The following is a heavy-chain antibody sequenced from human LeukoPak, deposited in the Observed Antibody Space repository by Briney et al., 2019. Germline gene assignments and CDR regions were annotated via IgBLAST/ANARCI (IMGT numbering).Heavy chain of an antibody. CDR1: GYTFTNYY. Sequence: ASVKVSCKASGYTFTNYYIHWVRQAPGQGLEWMGLINPGGGNANYAQNFQGRVTMTRDTSASTVYMELSSLRSEDTAIYYCARIRDGYNDAYDIWGQGTVVTVPS. CDR2: INPGGGNA. J-gene: IGHJ3*02. CDR3: ARIRDGYNDAYDI. V-gene: IGHV1-46*01. D-gene: IGHD5-24*01.